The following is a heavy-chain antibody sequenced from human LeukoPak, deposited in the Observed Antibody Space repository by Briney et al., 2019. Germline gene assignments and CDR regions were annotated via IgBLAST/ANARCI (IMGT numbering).Heavy chain of an antibody. V-gene: IGHV4-34*01. CDR3: ARRYCSGGSCYQHSYFDY. CDR2: INHSGST. D-gene: IGHD2-15*01. J-gene: IGHJ4*02. CDR1: GGSFSGYY. Sequence: SETLSLTCAVYGGSFSGYYWSWIRQPPGKGLEWIGEINHSGSTNYNPSLKSRVTISVDTSKNQFSLKLSSVTAADTAVYYCARRYCSGGSCYQHSYFDYWGQGTLVTVSS.